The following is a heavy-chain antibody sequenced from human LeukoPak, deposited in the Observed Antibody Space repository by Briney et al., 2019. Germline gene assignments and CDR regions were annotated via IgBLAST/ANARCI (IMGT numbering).Heavy chain of an antibody. V-gene: IGHV3-9*01. CDR1: GFTFDDYA. D-gene: IGHD5-12*01. CDR3: AKGSATIPAPFDY. CDR2: ISWNSGSI. Sequence: PGGSLRLSCAASGFTFDDYAMHWVRQAPGKGLEWVSGISWNSGSIGYADSVKGRFTISRDNAKNSLYLQMNSLRAEDTALYYCAKGSATIPAPFDYWGQGTLVTVSS. J-gene: IGHJ4*02.